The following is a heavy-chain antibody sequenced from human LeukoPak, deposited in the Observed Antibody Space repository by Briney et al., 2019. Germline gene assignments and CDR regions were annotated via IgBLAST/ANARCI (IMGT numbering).Heavy chain of an antibody. Sequence: RGESLKISCKGSGYSFTSYWIGWVRQMPGKVLEWMGVIYPGDSDTRYSPSFQGQVTISADKSISTAYLQWSSLKASDTAMYYCAIHDSGDYLSYFDYWGQGTLVTVSS. J-gene: IGHJ4*02. CDR1: GYSFTSYW. CDR3: AIHDSGDYLSYFDY. D-gene: IGHD4-17*01. CDR2: IYPGDSDT. V-gene: IGHV5-51*01.